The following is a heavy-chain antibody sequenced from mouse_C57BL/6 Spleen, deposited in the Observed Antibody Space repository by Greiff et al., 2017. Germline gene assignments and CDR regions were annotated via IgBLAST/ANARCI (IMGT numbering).Heavy chain of an antibody. J-gene: IGHJ4*01. CDR2: ISSGSSTI. D-gene: IGHD1-1*01. Sequence: EVKLMESGGGLVKPGGSLKLSCAASGFTFSDYGMHWVRQAPEKGLEWVAYISSGSSTIYYADTVKGRFTISRDNAKNTLFLQMTSLRSEDTAMYYCARVVAKYYYAMDYWGQGTSVTVSA. V-gene: IGHV5-17*01. CDR3: ARVVAKYYYAMDY. CDR1: GFTFSDYG.